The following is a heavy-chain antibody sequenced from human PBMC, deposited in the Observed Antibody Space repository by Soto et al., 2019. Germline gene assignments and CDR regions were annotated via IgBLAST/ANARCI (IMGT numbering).Heavy chain of an antibody. V-gene: IGHV3-33*01. Sequence: TGGSLRLSCAASGFTFSIYAIHWVRQAPGKGLEWVAIIWFDGSNKYYADSVKGRFSISRDNSKNTLFLQMDSLRAEDTAVYYCARGQLPAATTYFDFWGQGTLVTVSS. D-gene: IGHD2-15*01. CDR3: ARGQLPAATTYFDF. J-gene: IGHJ4*02. CDR1: GFTFSIYA. CDR2: IWFDGSNK.